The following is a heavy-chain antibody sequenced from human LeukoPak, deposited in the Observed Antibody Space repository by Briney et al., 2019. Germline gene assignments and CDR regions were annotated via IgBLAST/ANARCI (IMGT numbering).Heavy chain of an antibody. CDR3: ARDSGYALDY. CDR2: IYYSGST. D-gene: IGHD5-12*01. Sequence: SETLSLTCTVSGGSISSSSYYWGWIRQPPGKGLEWIGSIYYSGSTYYNPSLKSRVTISVDTSKNQFSLKLSSVTAADTAVYYCARDSGYALDYWGQGTLVTASS. J-gene: IGHJ4*02. V-gene: IGHV4-39*07. CDR1: GGSISSSSYY.